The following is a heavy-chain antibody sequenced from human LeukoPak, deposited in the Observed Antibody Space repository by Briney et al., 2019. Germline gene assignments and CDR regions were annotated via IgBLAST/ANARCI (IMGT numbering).Heavy chain of an antibody. CDR3: ARDPHYGDILNDPFDI. Sequence: SSETLSLTCTVSGGSISRYYWSWIRQPPGKGLEWIGYINYSGSTKYNPSLKSRVTISVDTSKNQFSLELSSVTAADTAVYFCARDPHYGDILNDPFDIWGQGTMVTVSS. CDR1: GGSISRYY. D-gene: IGHD4-17*01. V-gene: IGHV4-59*01. J-gene: IGHJ3*02. CDR2: INYSGST.